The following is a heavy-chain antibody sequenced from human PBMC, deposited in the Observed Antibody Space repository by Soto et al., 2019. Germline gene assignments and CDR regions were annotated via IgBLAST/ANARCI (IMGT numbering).Heavy chain of an antibody. Sequence: EVQLVESGGGLVQPGGSLRLSCAASGFTFSSYAMHWVRQAPGKGLEYVSAISSNGGSTYYANSVKGRFTISRDNSKNTLYLQMGRLRAEDMAVYYCARDTLPGWAVGLSGLDYWGQGTLVTVSS. CDR3: ARDTLPGWAVGLSGLDY. J-gene: IGHJ4*02. CDR2: ISSNGGST. CDR1: GFTFSSYA. V-gene: IGHV3-64*01. D-gene: IGHD3-10*01.